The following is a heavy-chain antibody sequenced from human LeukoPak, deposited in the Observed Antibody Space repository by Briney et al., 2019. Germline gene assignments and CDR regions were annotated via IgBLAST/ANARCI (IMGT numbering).Heavy chain of an antibody. CDR2: ISGSGGST. CDR1: GFTFRSHA. CDR3: ARDRQAAAPNVRFDP. J-gene: IGHJ5*02. Sequence: GGSLRLSCVASGFTFRSHAMSWVRQAPGKGLEWVSVISGSGGSTYYADSVKGRFTISRDNSQSTLYLQMNSLRAEDTAVYYCARDRQAAAPNVRFDPWGQGTLVTVSS. D-gene: IGHD6-13*01. V-gene: IGHV3-23*01.